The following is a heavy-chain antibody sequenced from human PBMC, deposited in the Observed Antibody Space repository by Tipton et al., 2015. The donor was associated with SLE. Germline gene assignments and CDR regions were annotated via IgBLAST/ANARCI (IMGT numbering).Heavy chain of an antibody. D-gene: IGHD3-22*01. Sequence: QLVQSGPEVKKPGTSVKVSCKASGFTFTSSAMQWVRQARGQRLEWIGWIVVGSGNTNYAQKFQERVTITRDMSTSTAYMELFSLRPEATAVYYCAATNYYDSSGYYCWGQAALFTFSS. J-gene: IGHJ4*02. CDR3: AATNYYDSSGYYC. CDR1: GFTFTSSA. V-gene: IGHV1-58*02. CDR2: IVVGSGNT.